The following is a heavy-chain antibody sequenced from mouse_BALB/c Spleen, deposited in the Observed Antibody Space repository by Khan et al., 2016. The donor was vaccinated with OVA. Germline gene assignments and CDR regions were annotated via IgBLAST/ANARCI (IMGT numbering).Heavy chain of an antibody. V-gene: IGHV2-2*02. CDR1: GFSLTSYG. CDR3: ARMSPDYGPASMDY. J-gene: IGHJ4*01. D-gene: IGHD1-1*02. CDR2: IWSGGST. Sequence: VQLKQSGPGLVQPSQSLSITCTVSGFSLTSYGVHWVRQSPGKGLEWLGVIWSGGSTDYNAAFISRLSISKDNSKSQVFFKMNRLQANDASMYYCARMSPDYGPASMDYWGQGTSVTVSS.